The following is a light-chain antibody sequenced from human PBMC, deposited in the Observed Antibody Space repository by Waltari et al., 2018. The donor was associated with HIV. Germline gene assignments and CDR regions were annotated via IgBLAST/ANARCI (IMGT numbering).Light chain of an antibody. Sequence: QTVVTQESSLSVSPGGTVTLTCGLSSGSVSGRSSPRWYQQTPGQAPRTLIDNTNPRSSGVPDRFSGSILWNKAALTISGAQADDECDYHCVLYVGSGIWVFGGGTKLTVL. J-gene: IGLJ3*02. CDR1: SGSVSGRSS. CDR2: NTN. V-gene: IGLV8-61*01. CDR3: VLYVGSGIWV.